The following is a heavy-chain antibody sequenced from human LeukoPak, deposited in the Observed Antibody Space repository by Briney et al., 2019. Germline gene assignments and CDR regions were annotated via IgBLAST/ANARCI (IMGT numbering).Heavy chain of an antibody. CDR2: IYTSGRT. CDR1: GRSISSYY. J-gene: IGHJ3*02. V-gene: IGHV4-4*07. Sequence: AETLSLTCTVSGRSISSYYWSWVRQPAGKGLGWIGRIYTSGRTNYNPSHKSRVTMSVDTSKRQFSLKLSSVTAADTAVYYWARAQVPAKIFGGVIIAPNDAFDIWGQGTMVTVSS. D-gene: IGHD3-3*01. CDR3: ARAQVPAKIFGGVIIAPNDAFDI.